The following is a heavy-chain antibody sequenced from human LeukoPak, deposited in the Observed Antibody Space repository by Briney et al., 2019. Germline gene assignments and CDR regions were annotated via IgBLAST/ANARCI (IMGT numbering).Heavy chain of an antibody. V-gene: IGHV1-46*01. CDR3: AREEGYAAAGTKYFQH. J-gene: IGHJ1*01. CDR1: GYTFTSYY. D-gene: IGHD6-13*01. Sequence: ASVKVSCKASGYTFTSYYMHWVRQAPGQGLEWMGIINPSYGSTSYARKFQGRVTMTRDTSTSTVYMELSSLRSVDTAVYYYAREEGYAAAGTKYFQHWGQGTLVTASS. CDR2: INPSYGST.